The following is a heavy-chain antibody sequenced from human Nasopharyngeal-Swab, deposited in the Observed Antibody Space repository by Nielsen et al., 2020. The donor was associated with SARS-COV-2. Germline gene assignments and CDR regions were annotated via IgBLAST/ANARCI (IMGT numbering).Heavy chain of an antibody. J-gene: IGHJ5*01. D-gene: IGHD2-2*01. CDR1: GFTFSSYW. V-gene: IGHV3-74*01. CDR2: INRYGSGT. Sequence: GGSLTLSCAASGFTFSSYWMHWVRQAPGKGLMWVARINRYGSGTNYADSVKGRFTISRDNAKNTLYLQMNTLSAEDTGVYYCARDCDTATCYRSAADTWGQGTLVTVSS. CDR3: ARDCDTATCYRSAADT.